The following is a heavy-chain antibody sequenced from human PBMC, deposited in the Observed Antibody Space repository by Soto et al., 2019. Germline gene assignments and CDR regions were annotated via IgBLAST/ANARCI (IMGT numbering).Heavy chain of an antibody. J-gene: IGHJ4*02. CDR2: IKQDGSEK. CDR3: ARVIGSSPWSGYDY. D-gene: IGHD3-3*01. Sequence: GGSLRLSCAASGFTFSSYWMSWVRQAPGKGLEWVANIKQDGSEKYYVDSVKGRFTISRDNAKNSLYLQMNSLRAEDTAVYYSARVIGSSPWSGYDYWGQGTLVTVSS. CDR1: GFTFSSYW. V-gene: IGHV3-7*01.